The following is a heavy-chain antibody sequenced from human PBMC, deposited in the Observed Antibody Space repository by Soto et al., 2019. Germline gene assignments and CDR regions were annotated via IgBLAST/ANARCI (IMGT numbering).Heavy chain of an antibody. J-gene: IGHJ4*02. CDR3: ARVPSDTTAYYAF. Sequence: QVQLVQSGAEVKRPGASVRISCKASGYTFTTYYIHWVRQAPGQGLEWMGIIDPSGGAPTYAQNCQGRLTMTRDTSANLCYVTLRSLRSDDTAVYYCARVPSDTTAYYAFWGQGTLVTVSS. V-gene: IGHV1-46*01. CDR1: GYTFTTYY. D-gene: IGHD3-22*01. CDR2: IDPSGGAP.